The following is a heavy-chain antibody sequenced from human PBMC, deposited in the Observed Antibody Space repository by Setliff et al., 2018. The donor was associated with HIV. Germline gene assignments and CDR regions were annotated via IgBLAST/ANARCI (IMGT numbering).Heavy chain of an antibody. CDR1: GYTFTSYY. J-gene: IGHJ4*02. CDR3: ASGSGYCNKGDCYIGVHRTPDKYYFDS. Sequence: ASVKVSCKASGYTFTSYYIHWVRQAPGQGLEWMGIINPSGGGTTYAQTFQDRVTMTRNTSISTAYMELTSLRSEDSAVYYCASGSGYCNKGDCYIGVHRTPDKYYFDSWGQGTLVTVSS. D-gene: IGHD2-8*01. CDR2: INPSGGGT. V-gene: IGHV1-46*01.